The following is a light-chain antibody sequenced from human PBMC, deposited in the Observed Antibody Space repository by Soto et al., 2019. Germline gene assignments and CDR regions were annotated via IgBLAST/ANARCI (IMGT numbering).Light chain of an antibody. CDR1: SSNIGSNT. CDR2: SIN. V-gene: IGLV1-44*01. CDR3: AAWDDSLNGYV. Sequence: QSVLTQPPPASGTPGQRVTIPCSGSSSNIGSNTVNWYQQLPGTAPKLLIYSINQRPSGVPDRFSGSKSGTSASLAISGLQSEDEADYYCAAWDDSLNGYVFGTGTKVTVL. J-gene: IGLJ1*01.